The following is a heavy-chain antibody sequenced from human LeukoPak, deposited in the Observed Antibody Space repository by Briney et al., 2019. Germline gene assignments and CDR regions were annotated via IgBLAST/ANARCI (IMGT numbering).Heavy chain of an antibody. CDR2: IIPIFGTA. CDR3: ARVRSELRYFDWSYYYGMDV. CDR1: GYTFTSYA. D-gene: IGHD3-9*01. V-gene: IGHV1-69*13. J-gene: IGHJ6*02. Sequence: SVKVSCKASGYTFTSYAISWVRQAPGQGLEWMGGIIPIFGTANYAQKFQGRVTITADESTSTAYMELSSLRSEDTAVYYCARVRSELRYFDWSYYYGMDVWGQGTTVTVSS.